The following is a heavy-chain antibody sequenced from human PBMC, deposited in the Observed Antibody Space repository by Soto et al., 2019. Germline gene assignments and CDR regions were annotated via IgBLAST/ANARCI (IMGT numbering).Heavy chain of an antibody. V-gene: IGHV2-5*02. CDR1: GFSLSTSGVG. Sequence: QITLKESGPTLVKPTQTLTLTCTFSGFSLSTSGVGVGWIRQPPGKALEWLALIYWDDDKRYSPSLTRRLTITKDTTKNQVVLTMTNMDPVDTATYYCAHALDYDILTEPAEYFQHWGQGTLVTVSA. J-gene: IGHJ1*01. CDR3: AHALDYDILTEPAEYFQH. D-gene: IGHD3-9*01. CDR2: IYWDDDK.